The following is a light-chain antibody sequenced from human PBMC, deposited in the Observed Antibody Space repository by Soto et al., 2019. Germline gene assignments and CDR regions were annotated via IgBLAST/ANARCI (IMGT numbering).Light chain of an antibody. CDR1: SSDVGSYNL. CDR3: CSYGGSDTWV. CDR2: EVS. Sequence: QSALTQPASVSGSPGQSITISCTGTSSDVGSYNLVSWYQQHPGKVPKLMIYEVSKRPSGVSNRFSGSKSGNTASLTISGLQAEDEADYYGCSYGGSDTWVFGGGTKLTVL. V-gene: IGLV2-23*02. J-gene: IGLJ3*02.